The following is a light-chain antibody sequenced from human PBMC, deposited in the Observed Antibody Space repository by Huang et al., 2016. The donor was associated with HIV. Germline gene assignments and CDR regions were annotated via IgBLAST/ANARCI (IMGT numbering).Light chain of an antibody. V-gene: IGKV1-NL1*01. CDR2: DAT. CDR3: QQYESTLPLT. CDR1: QDISSF. J-gene: IGKJ4*01. Sequence: DIQMTQSPSSLSASVGDRVTITCRASQDISSFLAWYQHQPGKAPRLLLYDATRLQSGGPSRFSGSGSGTDYTLTITSLQPEDFATYYCQQYESTLPLTFGGGTRVEIK.